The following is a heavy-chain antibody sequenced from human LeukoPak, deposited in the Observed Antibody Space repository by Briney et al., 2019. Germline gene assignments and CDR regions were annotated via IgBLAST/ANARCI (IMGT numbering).Heavy chain of an antibody. CDR1: GFTFSIYA. D-gene: IGHD5-18*01. V-gene: IGHV3-23*01. Sequence: GGSLRLSCAASGFTFSIYAMSWVRQAPGKGLEWVSAISATDSRPYFADSVKGRFTISRDNSKSTLYLQLNGLRGEDTAIYYCAKDLSYGFDYWGQGTLVTVSS. CDR2: ISATDSRP. CDR3: AKDLSYGFDY. J-gene: IGHJ4*02.